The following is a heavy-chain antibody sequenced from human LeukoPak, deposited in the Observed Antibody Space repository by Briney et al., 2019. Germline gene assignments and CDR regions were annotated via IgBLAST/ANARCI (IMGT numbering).Heavy chain of an antibody. Sequence: SETLSLTCTVSGXSISSSSVFWGWIRQPPGKGLEWIGSIYYSGSPYYNPSLKNRVTISVDTPKNQFSLKLTSVTAAETAVYYCARHLATDGGRSVDYWGQGTLVTVSS. CDR2: IYYSGSP. D-gene: IGHD3-16*01. V-gene: IGHV4-39*01. CDR1: GXSISSSSVF. CDR3: ARHLATDGGRSVDY. J-gene: IGHJ4*02.